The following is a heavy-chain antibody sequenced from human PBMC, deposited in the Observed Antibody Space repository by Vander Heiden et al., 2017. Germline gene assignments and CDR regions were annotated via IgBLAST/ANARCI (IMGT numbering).Heavy chain of an antibody. CDR3: ARDRSSTRMDA. Sequence: QVQLVESGGGVVQPGRSLRLSCAASGFTFSNHGMHWVRQAPGQGLEWLAVIWYDGSNKYYADSVKGRFTMSRDNSKNQLYLQMNSLRAEDTAVYYCARDRSSTRMDAWGQGTTVTVSS. CDR1: GFTFSNHG. V-gene: IGHV3-33*01. CDR2: IWYDGSNK. J-gene: IGHJ6*02. D-gene: IGHD2-2*01.